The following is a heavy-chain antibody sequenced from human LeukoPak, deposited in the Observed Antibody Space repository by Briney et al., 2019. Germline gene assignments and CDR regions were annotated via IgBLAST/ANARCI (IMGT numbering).Heavy chain of an antibody. J-gene: IGHJ4*02. CDR3: ARGIAVADRGDY. D-gene: IGHD6-19*01. V-gene: IGHV1-18*01. CDR1: GKTFSSFA. CDR2: ISAYNGNT. Sequence: ASVKVSCKASGKTFSSFAMNWVRQAPGQGLEWMGWISAYNGNTNYAQKLQGRVTMTTDTSTSTAYMELRSLRSDDTAVYYCARGIAVADRGDYWGQGTLVTVSS.